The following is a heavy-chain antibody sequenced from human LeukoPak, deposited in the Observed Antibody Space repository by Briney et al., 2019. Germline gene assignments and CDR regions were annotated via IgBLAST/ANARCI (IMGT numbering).Heavy chain of an antibody. V-gene: IGHV4-34*01. D-gene: IGHD3-22*01. CDR3: ARFTYYYDSSGYYSGDY. CDR1: GGSFSGYY. J-gene: IGHJ4*02. Sequence: PSETLSLTCAVHGGSFSGYYWSWIRQPPGKGLEWIGEINHSGSTNYNPSLKSRVTISVDTSKNQFSLKLSSVTAADTAVYYCARFTYYYDSSGYYSGDYWGQGTLVTVSS. CDR2: INHSGST.